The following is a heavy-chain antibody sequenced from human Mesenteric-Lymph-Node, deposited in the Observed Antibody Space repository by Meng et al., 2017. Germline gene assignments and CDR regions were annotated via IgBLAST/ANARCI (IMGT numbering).Heavy chain of an antibody. J-gene: IGHJ4*02. CDR3: AKDGGVGFTDFDY. D-gene: IGHD3-16*01. CDR1: GFTFSSYG. CDR2: IWYDGSNK. Sequence: QVWRVGSGGGVGQPGRSLRLSWAASGFTFSSYGMHWVRQAPGKGLEWVAVIWYDGSNKYYADSVKGRFTISRDNSKNTLYLQMNSLRAEDTAVYYCAKDGGVGFTDFDYWGQGTLVTVSS. V-gene: IGHV3-33*06.